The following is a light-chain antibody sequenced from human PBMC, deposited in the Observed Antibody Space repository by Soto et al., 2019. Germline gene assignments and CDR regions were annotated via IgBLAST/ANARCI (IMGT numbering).Light chain of an antibody. CDR1: SSDVGGYNY. CDR3: CSDAGSYTYV. Sequence: QSALTQPRSVSGSPGQSVTISCTGTSSDVGGYNYVSWYQHHPGTAPKLMIYDIDKRPSGVPDRFSGSKSGTTASLTISGQQDEDEADYYCCSDAGSYTYVFGTGTKVTVL. J-gene: IGLJ1*01. V-gene: IGLV2-11*01. CDR2: DID.